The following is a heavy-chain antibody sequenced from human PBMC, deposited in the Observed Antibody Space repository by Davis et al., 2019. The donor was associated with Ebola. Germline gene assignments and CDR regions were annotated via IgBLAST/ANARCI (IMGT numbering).Heavy chain of an antibody. CDR3: ARGTHYAHDY. CDR2: TNSDGSIT. D-gene: IGHD2-2*01. Sequence: GESLKISCAATGFTFSSNSMNWVRQAPGKGLVWVSRTNSDGSITSYADSMKGRFTISRDNAKNTLYLQMNSLRDEDTAVYYCARGTHYAHDYWGQGTLVTVSS. V-gene: IGHV3-74*01. J-gene: IGHJ4*02. CDR1: GFTFSSNS.